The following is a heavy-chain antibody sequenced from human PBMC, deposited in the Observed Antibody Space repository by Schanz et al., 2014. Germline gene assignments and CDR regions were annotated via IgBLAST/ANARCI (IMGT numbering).Heavy chain of an antibody. CDR1: GFTFRGYW. CDR3: VKTDAGWRFDY. CDR2: ISDRGDGT. D-gene: IGHD6-19*01. V-gene: IGHV3-23*04. J-gene: IGHJ4*02. Sequence: EAQSVESGGGLVQPGGSLRVSCAASGFTFRGYWMTWVRQAPGKGLEWVSGISDRGDGTNYGDSVRGRFTISRDNSRNTVYLQMNNVGVDDTATYYCVKTDAGWRFDYWGQGTLVIVSS.